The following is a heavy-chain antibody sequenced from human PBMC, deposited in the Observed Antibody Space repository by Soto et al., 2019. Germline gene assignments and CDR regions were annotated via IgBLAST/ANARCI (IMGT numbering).Heavy chain of an antibody. CDR3: ARDRRVVITTGYYYYYGMDV. V-gene: IGHV3-23*01. CDR1: GFTFSSYA. CDR2: ISGSGGST. J-gene: IGHJ6*02. D-gene: IGHD3-22*01. Sequence: GGSLRLSCAASGFTFSSYAMSWVRQAPGKGLEWVSAISGSGGSTYYADSVKGRFTISRDNSKNTLYLQMNSLRAEDTAVYYCARDRRVVITTGYYYYYGMDVWGQGTTVTVSS.